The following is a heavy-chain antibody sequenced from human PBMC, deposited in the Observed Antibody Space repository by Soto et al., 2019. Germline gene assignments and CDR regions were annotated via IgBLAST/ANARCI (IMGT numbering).Heavy chain of an antibody. CDR2: IWYDGSNK. CDR3: ARAGRCSGGSCYSGYYYYYYMDV. V-gene: IGHV3-33*01. Sequence: QVQLVESGGGVVQPGRSLRLSCAASGFTFSSYGRHWVRQAPGKGLEWVAVIWYDGSNKYYADSVKGRFTISRDNSKNTLYLQMNSLRAEDTAVYYCARAGRCSGGSCYSGYYYYYYMDVWGKGTTVTVSS. CDR1: GFTFSSYG. D-gene: IGHD2-15*01. J-gene: IGHJ6*03.